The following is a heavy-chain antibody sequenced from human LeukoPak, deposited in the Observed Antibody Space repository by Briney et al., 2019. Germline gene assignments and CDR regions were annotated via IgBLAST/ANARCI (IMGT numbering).Heavy chain of an antibody. V-gene: IGHV4-34*01. Sequence: SETLSLTCAVYGGSFSGYYWSWIRQPPGKGLEWIGEVNHSGSTNYNPSLKSRVTISVDMSKNQFSLKLSSVTAADTAVYYCARGPGTYYFDYWGQGTLVTVSS. D-gene: IGHD3-10*01. CDR2: VNHSGST. CDR3: ARGPGTYYFDY. J-gene: IGHJ4*02. CDR1: GGSFSGYY.